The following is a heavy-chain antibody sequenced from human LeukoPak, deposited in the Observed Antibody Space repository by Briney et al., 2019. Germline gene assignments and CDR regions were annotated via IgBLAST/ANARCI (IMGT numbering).Heavy chain of an antibody. Sequence: PGGPLRLSCAASGFTFSSYSMNGVRQAPGKGLEWVSSISSSSSYIYYADSVKGRFTISRDNAKNSLYLQMNSLRAEDTAVYYCVSVREGSGSQWRAFDIWGQGTRVTVS. D-gene: IGHD3-10*01. CDR2: ISSSSSYI. J-gene: IGHJ3*02. CDR3: VSVREGSGSQWRAFDI. CDR1: GFTFSSYS. V-gene: IGHV3-21*01.